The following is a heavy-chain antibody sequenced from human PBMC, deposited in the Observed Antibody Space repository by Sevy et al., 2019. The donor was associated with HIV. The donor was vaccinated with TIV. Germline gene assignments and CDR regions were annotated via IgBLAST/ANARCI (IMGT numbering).Heavy chain of an antibody. Sequence: GGSLRLSCATSGFTFSDYYMDWVRQAPGKGLEWVGRIRNKPNIYTTEYAASVKGRFNISRDDSKNSLYLQMNSLKTEDTAVYYCARVTAVADRYFDYWGQGTLVTVSS. CDR3: ARVTAVADRYFDY. D-gene: IGHD6-19*01. V-gene: IGHV3-72*01. J-gene: IGHJ4*02. CDR1: GFTFSDYY. CDR2: IRNKPNIYTT.